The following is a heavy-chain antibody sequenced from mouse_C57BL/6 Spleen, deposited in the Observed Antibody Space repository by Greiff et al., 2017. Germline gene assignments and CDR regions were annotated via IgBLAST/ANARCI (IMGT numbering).Heavy chain of an antibody. V-gene: IGHV1-66*01. D-gene: IGHD2-4*01. CDR3: ARGRDYDYAMDY. CDR2: IYPGSGNT. CDR1: GYSFTSYY. Sequence: QVQLKQSGPELVKPGASVKISCKASGYSFTSYYIHWVKQRPGQGLEWIGWIYPGSGNTKYNEKFKGKATLTADTSSSTAYMQLSSLTSEDSAVYYCARGRDYDYAMDYWGQGTSVTVSS. J-gene: IGHJ4*01.